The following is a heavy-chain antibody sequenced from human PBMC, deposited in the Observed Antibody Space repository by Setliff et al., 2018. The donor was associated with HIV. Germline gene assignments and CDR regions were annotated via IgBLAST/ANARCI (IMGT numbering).Heavy chain of an antibody. D-gene: IGHD3-16*01. CDR2: IYYSGNT. Sequence: SETLSLTCNVSGGSISGSSYLWGWIRQPPGKGLEWIASIYYSGNTYYNPSLKSRLTIAVDTSRNYSYLKLSSVTAAETALYYCTRHPPSVIMSDHWGQGTLVTVSS. J-gene: IGHJ5*02. CDR3: TRHPPSVIMSDH. V-gene: IGHV4-39*01. CDR1: GGSISGSSYL.